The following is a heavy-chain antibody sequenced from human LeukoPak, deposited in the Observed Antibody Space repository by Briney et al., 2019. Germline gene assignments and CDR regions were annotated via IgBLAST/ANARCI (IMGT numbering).Heavy chain of an antibody. V-gene: IGHV3-74*01. D-gene: IGHD1-26*01. CDR2: INSDGSTT. Sequence: GGSLRLSCAASGFTFSSYSMNWVRQAPGKGLVWVSRINSDGSTTTYADSVKGRFTISRDNAKNTLYLQMNSLRAEDTAMYYCARDGPSVGATIDYWGQGTLVTVSS. CDR3: ARDGPSVGATIDY. J-gene: IGHJ4*02. CDR1: GFTFSSYS.